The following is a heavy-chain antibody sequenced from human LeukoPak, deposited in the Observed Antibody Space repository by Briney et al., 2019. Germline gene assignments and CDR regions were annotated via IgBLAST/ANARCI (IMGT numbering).Heavy chain of an antibody. Sequence: GSLRLSCEASGFTSTTYSMTWVRQPPGKGLEWIGEINHSGSTNYNPSLKSRVTITVDTSKNQFSLKLSSVTAADTAVYYCARLVRVLPFDPWGQGTLVTVSS. J-gene: IGHJ5*02. CDR3: ARLVRVLPFDP. D-gene: IGHD3-10*01. CDR1: GFTSTTYS. CDR2: INHSGST. V-gene: IGHV4-34*01.